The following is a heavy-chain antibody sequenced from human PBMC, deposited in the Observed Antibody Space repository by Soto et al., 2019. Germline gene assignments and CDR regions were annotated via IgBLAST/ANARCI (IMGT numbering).Heavy chain of an antibody. CDR3: TSPNIIAARLRTSYYYGMDV. CDR2: IRSKAYGGTT. D-gene: IGHD6-6*01. V-gene: IGHV3-49*03. Sequence: GGSLRLSCTASGFTFGDYAMSWFRHAPGKGLERVGFIRSKAYGGTTEYAASVKGRFTISRDDSKSIAYLQMNSLKTEDTAVYYCTSPNIIAARLRTSYYYGMDVWGQGTTVTVSS. CDR1: GFTFGDYA. J-gene: IGHJ6*02.